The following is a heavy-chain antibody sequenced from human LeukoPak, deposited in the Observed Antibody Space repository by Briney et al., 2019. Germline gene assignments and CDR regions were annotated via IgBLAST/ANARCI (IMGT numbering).Heavy chain of an antibody. CDR3: ARGNGLSSGWYEFDY. CDR2: ISFDGSNR. D-gene: IGHD6-19*01. J-gene: IGHJ4*02. CDR1: VFTFSNYA. Sequence: GGSLRLSCAASVFTFSNYAIHWGRQAPGKGLDWVTLISFDGSNRYYIDSVKGRFTISRDNSKDALYLQMNSLRPDDTATYYCARGNGLSSGWYEFDYWGQGILVTVSS. V-gene: IGHV3-30-3*01.